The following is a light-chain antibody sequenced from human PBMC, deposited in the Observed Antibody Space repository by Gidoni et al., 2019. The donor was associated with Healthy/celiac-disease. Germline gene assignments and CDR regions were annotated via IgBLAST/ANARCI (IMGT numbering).Light chain of an antibody. CDR2: GSS. CDR1: QSVSSSY. Sequence: EIVLTQSPGTMSLSPGERATLSCRASQSVSSSYLARYQQKPGQAPRLLIYGSSSRATGIPDRFSVSGSGTDFTLTFRILEPEDFSVYYCQQYGSSLTWSFGQGTKVVIK. V-gene: IGKV3-20*01. CDR3: QQYGSSLTWS. J-gene: IGKJ1*01.